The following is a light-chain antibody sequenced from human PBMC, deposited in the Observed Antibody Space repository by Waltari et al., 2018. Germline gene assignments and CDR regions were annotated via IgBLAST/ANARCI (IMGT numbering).Light chain of an antibody. Sequence: QSALTQPPSASGSPGQSVTISCTGPSSDVGVYNFASWYQQHPGKAPKLMIYEVNKRPSGVPDRFSGSKSGNTASLTVSGLQAEDEADYYCSSYAATNIFFVFGTGTKVTVL. J-gene: IGLJ1*01. CDR3: SSYAATNIFFV. V-gene: IGLV2-8*01. CDR2: EVN. CDR1: SSDVGVYNF.